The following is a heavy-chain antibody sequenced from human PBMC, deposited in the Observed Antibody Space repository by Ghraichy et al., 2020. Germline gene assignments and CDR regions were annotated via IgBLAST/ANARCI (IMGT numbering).Heavy chain of an antibody. CDR2: INQDESVK. D-gene: IGHD4-17*01. CDR3: ARENGYYGDYFDY. J-gene: IGHJ4*02. Sequence: ESLNISCAASGFIFSSYWMSWVRQAPGKGLEWVANINQDESVKYYVDSVKGRFTISRDNAKNSVYLQMNSLRAEDTAVYYCARENGYYGDYFDYWGQGTLVIVSP. CDR1: GFIFSSYW. V-gene: IGHV3-7*03.